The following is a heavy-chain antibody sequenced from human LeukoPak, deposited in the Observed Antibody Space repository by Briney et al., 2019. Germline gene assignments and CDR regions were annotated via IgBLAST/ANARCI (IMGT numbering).Heavy chain of an antibody. CDR3: AKDPSGYCSGGSCYPGWFDP. J-gene: IGHJ5*02. D-gene: IGHD2-15*01. Sequence: GGSLRLYCAASGFIFSSYAMSLVRQAPGKGLHSVSAISGSAGSTYYADSVKGRFTISRDNSKNTLYLQMNSLRAEDTAVYYCAKDPSGYCSGGSCYPGWFDPWGQGTLVTVSS. V-gene: IGHV3-23*01. CDR1: GFIFSSYA. CDR2: ISGSAGST.